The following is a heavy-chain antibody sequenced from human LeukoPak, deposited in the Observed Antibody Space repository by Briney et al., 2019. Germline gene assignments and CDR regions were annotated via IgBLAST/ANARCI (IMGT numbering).Heavy chain of an antibody. Sequence: PSETLSLTCTVSGGSISGYYWSWIRQPPGKGLEWIGYIYYSGTTYYNPSLKSRVTISVDTSKNQFSLKLSPVTAADTAFYYCARHAGPYSSSFYFDYWGQGTLVTVSS. J-gene: IGHJ4*02. V-gene: IGHV4-59*08. CDR1: GGSISGYY. D-gene: IGHD6-13*01. CDR3: ARHAGPYSSSFYFDY. CDR2: IYYSGTT.